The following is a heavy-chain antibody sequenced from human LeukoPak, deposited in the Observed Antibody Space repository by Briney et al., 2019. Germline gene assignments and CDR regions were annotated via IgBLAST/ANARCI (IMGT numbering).Heavy chain of an antibody. Sequence: KASETLSLTCTVSGDSISSGDYYWTWIRQHPGKGLEWIGCIYYSGSIYYNLSLKSRVIISADTSKNHFSLKLSSVTAADTAVYYCARVREATIAPFFDYWGQGILVTVSS. J-gene: IGHJ4*02. CDR2: IYYSGSI. CDR3: ARVREATIAPFFDY. V-gene: IGHV4-31*03. CDR1: GDSISSGDYY. D-gene: IGHD6-13*01.